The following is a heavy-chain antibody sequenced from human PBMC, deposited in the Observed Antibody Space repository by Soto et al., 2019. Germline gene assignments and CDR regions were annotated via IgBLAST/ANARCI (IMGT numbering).Heavy chain of an antibody. J-gene: IGHJ6*02. Sequence: QVQLVQSGAEVKKPGSSVKVSCKASGGTFSSCAINWVRQSPGQGLEWMGGIIPIFGTADYAQKFQGRVTITADESTTTAYMQLSSLRSEDTAVYYCASVAAKYYYYGMDVWGQGTTLTVSS. CDR3: ASVAAKYYYYGMDV. CDR1: GGTFSSCA. D-gene: IGHD1-26*01. V-gene: IGHV1-69*12. CDR2: IIPIFGTA.